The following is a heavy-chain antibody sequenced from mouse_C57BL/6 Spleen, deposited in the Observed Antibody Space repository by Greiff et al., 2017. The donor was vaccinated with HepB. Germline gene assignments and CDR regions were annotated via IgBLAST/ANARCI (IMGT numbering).Heavy chain of an antibody. CDR1: GFTFSSYA. CDR3: AREGTGTVDWYFDV. Sequence: EVKVVESGGGLVKPGGSLKLSCAASGFTFSSYAMSWVRQTPEKRLEWVATISDGGSYTYYPDNVKGRFTISRDNAKNNLYLQMSHLKSEDTAMYYCAREGTGTVDWYFDVWGTGTTVTVSS. CDR2: ISDGGSYT. J-gene: IGHJ1*03. V-gene: IGHV5-4*01. D-gene: IGHD4-1*01.